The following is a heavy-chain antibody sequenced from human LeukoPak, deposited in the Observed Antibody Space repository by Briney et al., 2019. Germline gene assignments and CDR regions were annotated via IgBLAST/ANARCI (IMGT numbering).Heavy chain of an antibody. D-gene: IGHD3-22*01. CDR3: ARSPIYYYDSTRVDAFDI. V-gene: IGHV3-30*19. CDR1: GFTFSSNG. Sequence: GGSLRLSCVASGFTFSSNGMHWVRQAPGKGLEWVAVISYDGGNKYYAGSVKGRFTISRDNSKNTLYLQMNSLRAEDTAVYYCARSPIYYYDSTRVDAFDIWGQGTMVTVSP. J-gene: IGHJ3*02. CDR2: ISYDGGNK.